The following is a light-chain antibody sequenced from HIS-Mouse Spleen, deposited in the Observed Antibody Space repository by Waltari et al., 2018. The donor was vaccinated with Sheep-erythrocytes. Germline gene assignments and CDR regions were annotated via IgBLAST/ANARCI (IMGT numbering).Light chain of an antibody. J-gene: IGLJ3*02. CDR3: QSADSSGTWV. CDR2: KDS. V-gene: IGLV3-25*03. Sequence: SYELTQPPSVSVSPGQTARITCSGDALPKQYAYWYQQKPGQAPVLVIYKDSERPSGITGRFSGSSSGTTVTFTISGVQAEDEADYYCQSADSSGTWVFGGGTKLTVL. CDR1: ALPKQY.